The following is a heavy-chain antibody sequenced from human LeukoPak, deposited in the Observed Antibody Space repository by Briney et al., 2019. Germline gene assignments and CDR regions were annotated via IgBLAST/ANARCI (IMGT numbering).Heavy chain of an antibody. Sequence: SETLSLTCAVYGGSFSGYYWSWIRQPPGKGLEWIGEINHSGSTNYNPSLKSRVTISVDTSKNQFSLKLSSVTAADTAVYYCARAARRGYSYGYFGHWGQGTLVTVSS. CDR2: INHSGST. CDR3: ARAARRGYSYGYFGH. CDR1: GGSFSGYY. V-gene: IGHV4-34*01. J-gene: IGHJ4*02. D-gene: IGHD5-18*01.